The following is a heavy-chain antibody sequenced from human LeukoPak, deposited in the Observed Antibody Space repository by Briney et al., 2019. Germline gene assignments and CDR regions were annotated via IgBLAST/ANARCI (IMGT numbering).Heavy chain of an antibody. CDR2: ISISGST. Sequence: PETLSLSRAVSGGSPCGYTRSSICHPPRERLWWIGEISISGSTNYNTSRKSRVTISVDTYKNQFSLKLSSVTAADTAVYYCARGDASRSDNSDVDDTAMAKLYYFDYWGQGTLVTVSS. CDR3: ARGDASRSDNSDVDDTAMAKLYYFDY. J-gene: IGHJ4*02. V-gene: IGHV4-34*01. D-gene: IGHD5-18*01. CDR1: GGSPCGYT.